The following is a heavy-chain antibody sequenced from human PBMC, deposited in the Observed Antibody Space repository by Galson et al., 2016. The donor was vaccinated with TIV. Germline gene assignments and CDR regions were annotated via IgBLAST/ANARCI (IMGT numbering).Heavy chain of an antibody. CDR2: IYYTGTT. D-gene: IGHD2-8*01. Sequence: SETLSLTCTVSGGSISSYLWSWIRQPPGKGLEWIGNIYYTGTTNSNPSLKSRVTISGDISKNQFSLKLRSVTAADTAVYYCARDNANVPRALDYWGQGTLVTVSS. V-gene: IGHV4-59*01. J-gene: IGHJ4*02. CDR1: GGSISSYL. CDR3: ARDNANVPRALDY.